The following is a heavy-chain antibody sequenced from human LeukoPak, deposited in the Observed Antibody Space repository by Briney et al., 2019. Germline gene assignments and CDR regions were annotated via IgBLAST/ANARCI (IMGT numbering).Heavy chain of an antibody. CDR3: ARVHSSSWKTADAFDI. V-gene: IGHV4-61*01. CDR1: GGSVSSGSYY. CDR2: IYYSGST. Sequence: NPSETLSLTCTVSGGSVSSGSYYWSWLRQPPGKGLEWIGYIYYSGSTNYNPSLKSRITISVDRSKNQFSLKLSYVTAADTAVYYCARVHSSSWKTADAFDIWGQGTMVTVSS. D-gene: IGHD6-13*01. J-gene: IGHJ3*02.